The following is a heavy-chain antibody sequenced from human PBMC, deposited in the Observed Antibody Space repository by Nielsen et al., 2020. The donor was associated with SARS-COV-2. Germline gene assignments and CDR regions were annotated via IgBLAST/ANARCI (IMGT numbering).Heavy chain of an antibody. CDR2: MNPNSGNT. J-gene: IGHJ4*02. V-gene: IGHV1-8*01. CDR3: ARSLEQWLAPTGY. CDR1: GYTFTSSD. D-gene: IGHD6-19*01. Sequence: ASVKVSCKASGYTFTSSDINWVRQATGQGLEWMGWMNPNSGNTGYAQKFQGRVTMTTDTSTSTAYMELRSLRSDDTAVYYCARSLEQWLAPTGYWGQGTLVTVSS.